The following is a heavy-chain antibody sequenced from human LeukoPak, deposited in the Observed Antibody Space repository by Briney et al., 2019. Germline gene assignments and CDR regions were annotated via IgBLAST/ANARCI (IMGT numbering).Heavy chain of an antibody. V-gene: IGHV3-33*01. CDR2: IWYDGSNK. J-gene: IGHJ3*02. CDR1: GFTFSSYG. Sequence: GGSLRLSCAASGFTFSSYGKHWVRQAPGKGLEWVAVIWYDGSNKYYADSVKGRFTISRDNSKNTLYLQMNSLRAEDTAAYYCARGCSGGSCYSDAFDIWGQGTMVTVSS. D-gene: IGHD2-15*01. CDR3: ARGCSGGSCYSDAFDI.